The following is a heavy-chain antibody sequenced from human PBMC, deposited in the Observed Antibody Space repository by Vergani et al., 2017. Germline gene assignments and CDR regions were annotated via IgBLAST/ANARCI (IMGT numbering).Heavy chain of an antibody. Sequence: QVQLQESGPGLVKPSETLSLTCTVSGGSISSYYWSWIRQPPGKGLEWIGYIYYSGSTNYNPFLKSRVTISVDTSKNQFSLKLSSVTAADTAVYYCARDFGTYSSSGINWFDPWGQGTLVTVSS. J-gene: IGHJ5*02. CDR2: IYYSGST. D-gene: IGHD6-6*01. V-gene: IGHV4-59*01. CDR1: GGSISSYY. CDR3: ARDFGTYSSSGINWFDP.